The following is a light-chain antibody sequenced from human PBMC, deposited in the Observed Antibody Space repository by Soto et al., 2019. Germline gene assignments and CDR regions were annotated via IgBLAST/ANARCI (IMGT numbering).Light chain of an antibody. J-gene: IGLJ2*01. Sequence: QSALTQPASVSGSPGQSITISCTGTSSDVGGYNYVSWYQQHPGKAPKLMIFEVSSRPSGVSDRFSGSKSGNTASLTISGLQAEDEADYYCSSCISGSSVDVVFGGGTQLTVL. V-gene: IGLV2-14*03. CDR3: SSCISGSSVDVV. CDR2: EVS. CDR1: SSDVGGYNY.